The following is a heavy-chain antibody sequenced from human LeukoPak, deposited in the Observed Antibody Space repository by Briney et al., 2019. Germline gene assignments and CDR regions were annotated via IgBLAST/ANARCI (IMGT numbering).Heavy chain of an antibody. D-gene: IGHD3-22*01. V-gene: IGHV1-24*01. CDR1: GYTLTELS. Sequence: ASVKVSRKVSGYTLTELSMHWVRQAPGKGLEWMGGFDPEDGETIYAQKFQGRVTMTEDTSTDTAYMELSSLRSEDTAVYYCATGHPYYYDSSGHDRFRFDPWGQGTLVTVSS. CDR2: FDPEDGET. CDR3: ATGHPYYYDSSGHDRFRFDP. J-gene: IGHJ5*02.